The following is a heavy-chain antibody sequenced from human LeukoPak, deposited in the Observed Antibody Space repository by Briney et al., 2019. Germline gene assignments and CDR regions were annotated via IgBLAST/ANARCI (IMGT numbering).Heavy chain of an antibody. CDR3: ARELGGEALDY. J-gene: IGHJ4*02. D-gene: IGHD2-21*01. V-gene: IGHV3-9*01. CDR2: ISWNSGSI. CDR1: GFTFDDYA. Sequence: GGSLRLSCAASGFTFDDYAMHWVRQAPGKGLEWVSGISWNSGSIGYADSVKGRFTISRDNSKNTLYLQMNSLRAEDTAVYYCARELGGEALDYWGQGTLVTVSS.